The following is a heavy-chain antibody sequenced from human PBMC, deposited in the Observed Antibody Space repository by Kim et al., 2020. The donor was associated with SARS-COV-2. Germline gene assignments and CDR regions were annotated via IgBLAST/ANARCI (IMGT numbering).Heavy chain of an antibody. CDR2: IIPVLKTA. J-gene: IGHJ5*02. CDR1: GTTFNKYT. V-gene: IGHV1-69*08. CDR3: ARDREFETTGYYINWFDP. Sequence: SVKVSCKTSGTTFNKYTITWVRQAPGQGLEWMGRIIPVLKTANYAMRFQDRVIFTADESTGTAYMELRSLRSEDTATYYCARDREFETTGYYINWFDPWGQGTLVIVSS. D-gene: IGHD3-9*01.